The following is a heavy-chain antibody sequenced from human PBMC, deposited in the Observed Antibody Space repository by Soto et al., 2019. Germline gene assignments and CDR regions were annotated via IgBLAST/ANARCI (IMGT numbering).Heavy chain of an antibody. Sequence: QVQLVQSGAEVKKPGASVKVSCKASGYTFTSYDINWVRLATGQGLEGMGWMNPNSGNTGYANKYQGRVTMTSNTSISTDYMELSSLRSGETAVYYAASLKQDYAVAWGQGTLVTVSS. J-gene: IGHJ4*02. D-gene: IGHD3-16*01. CDR3: ASLKQDYAVA. CDR2: MNPNSGNT. CDR1: GYTFTSYD. V-gene: IGHV1-8*01.